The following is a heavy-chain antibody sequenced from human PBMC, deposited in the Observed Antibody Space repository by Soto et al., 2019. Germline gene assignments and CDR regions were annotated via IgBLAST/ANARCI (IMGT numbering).Heavy chain of an antibody. CDR3: AKATATGGGAFHI. J-gene: IGHJ3*02. CDR1: GFTFSSYD. Sequence: GGSLRLSCAASGFTFSSYDMSWVRQAPGKGLEWVSTILVGGSTHYPDSVKGRFTISRDNSKNTAFLQMSSLTAGDTAVYYCAKATATGGGAFHICGQGTVVTVSS. V-gene: IGHV3-23*01. CDR2: ILVGGST. D-gene: IGHD2-8*02.